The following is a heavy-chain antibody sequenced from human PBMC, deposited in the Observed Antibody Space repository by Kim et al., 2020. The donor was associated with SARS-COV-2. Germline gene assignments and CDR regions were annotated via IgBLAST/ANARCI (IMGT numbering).Heavy chain of an antibody. Sequence: TPSLRSRVTISVYTSKNQFSLKLSSVTAADTAVYYCARLPTSHYYYGMDVWGQGTTVTVSS. CDR3: ARLPTSHYYYGMDV. J-gene: IGHJ6*02. V-gene: IGHV4-39*01. D-gene: IGHD2-2*01.